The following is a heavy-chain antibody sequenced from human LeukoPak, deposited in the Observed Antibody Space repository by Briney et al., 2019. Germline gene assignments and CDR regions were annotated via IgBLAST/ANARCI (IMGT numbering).Heavy chain of an antibody. CDR1: GFTFSSYA. D-gene: IGHD1-26*01. V-gene: IGHV3-53*05. J-gene: IGHJ4*02. CDR3: ARVKDGGTLDQ. CDR2: IYGGGNI. Sequence: PGGSLRLSCAASGFTFSSYAMSWVRQAPGKGLEWVSVIYGGGNIYYADSVKGRFTISRDNSKNTLYLQMNSLRAEDTAVYYCARVKDGGTLDQWGQGTLVTVSS.